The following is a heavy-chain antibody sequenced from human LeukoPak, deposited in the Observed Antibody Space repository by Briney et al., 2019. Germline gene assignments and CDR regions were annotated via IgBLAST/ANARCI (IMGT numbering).Heavy chain of an antibody. CDR2: ISGDVEAT. Sequence: GGSLRLSCAASRFTFIADAMNWIRQTPGKGLEWLSVISGDVEATTSASSVKDRFTISIDNSKKTLYLEMNSLRVENTAMYFFPIFVYYSTRNHCARHHCDLWGR. CDR3: PIFVYYSTRNHCARHHCDL. J-gene: IGHJ2*01. V-gene: IGHV3-23*01. CDR1: RFTFIADA. D-gene: IGHD3-22*01.